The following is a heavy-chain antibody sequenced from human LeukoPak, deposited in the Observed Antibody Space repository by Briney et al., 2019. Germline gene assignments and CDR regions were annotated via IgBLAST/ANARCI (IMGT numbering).Heavy chain of an antibody. Sequence: PSETLSLTCTVSGGSISSGGYYWSWIRQHPGTGLEWIGYIYYSGSTYYNPSLKSRVTISVDTSKNQFSLKLSSVTAADTAVYYCARELEGGTGFDYWGQGTLVTVSS. V-gene: IGHV4-31*03. CDR3: ARELEGGTGFDY. D-gene: IGHD1-1*01. CDR1: GGSISSGGYY. J-gene: IGHJ4*02. CDR2: IYYSGST.